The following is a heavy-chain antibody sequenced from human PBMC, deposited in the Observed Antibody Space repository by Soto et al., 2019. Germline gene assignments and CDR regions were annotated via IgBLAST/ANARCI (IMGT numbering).Heavy chain of an antibody. CDR3: AHRGYGDYPRDNWFDP. Sequence: SGPTLVNPTQTLTLTCTFSGFSLTTPGAGVGWIRQPPGKALEWLALIYWHDDQRYSPSLKSRLTITKDTSKNQVVLIMTNMDPVDTATYYCAHRGYGDYPRDNWFDPWGQGVPVTVSS. CDR1: GFSLTTPGAG. CDR2: IYWHDDQ. D-gene: IGHD4-17*01. J-gene: IGHJ5*02. V-gene: IGHV2-5*01.